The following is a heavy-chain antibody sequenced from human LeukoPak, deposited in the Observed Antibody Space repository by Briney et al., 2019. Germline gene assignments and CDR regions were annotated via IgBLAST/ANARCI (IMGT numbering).Heavy chain of an antibody. J-gene: IGHJ4*02. D-gene: IGHD6-19*01. CDR1: GGTFSSYA. Sequence: SVKVSCKASGGTFSSYAISWVRQAPGQGLEWMGRIIPIFGTANYAQKFQGRVTITTDESTSTAYMELSSLRSEDTAVYYCARTYDTSSGWTRFFDYWGRGTLVTVSS. CDR3: ARTYDTSSGWTRFFDY. CDR2: IIPIFGTA. V-gene: IGHV1-69*05.